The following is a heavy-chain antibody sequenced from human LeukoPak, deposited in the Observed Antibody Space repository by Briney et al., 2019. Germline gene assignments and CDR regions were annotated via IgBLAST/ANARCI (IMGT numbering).Heavy chain of an antibody. V-gene: IGHV3-23*01. CDR1: GFTFRSHA. CDR3: AKVAALSGFGESPPLYYYYGMDV. D-gene: IGHD3-10*01. Sequence: GGSLRLSCVGSGFTFRSHAMGWVRQAPEKGLEFVSGIYENGGTTYYADSVKGRFTISRDNSKNTLYLQMNSLRAEDTAVYYCAKVAALSGFGESPPLYYYYGMDVWGQGTTVTVSS. J-gene: IGHJ6*02. CDR2: IYENGGTT.